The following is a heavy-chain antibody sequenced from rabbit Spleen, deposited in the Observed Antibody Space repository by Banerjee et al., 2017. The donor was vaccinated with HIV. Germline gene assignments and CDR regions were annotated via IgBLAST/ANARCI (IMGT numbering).Heavy chain of an antibody. CDR3: ARLSSGYYSL. J-gene: IGHJ6*01. Sequence: QEQLEESGGGLVKPEGSLTLTCKASGFSFSDRDVMCWVRQAPGKGLEWIACINTYTGKSVYASWAKGRFTISKTSTTATLQMTSLTAADTATYFCARLSSGYYSLWGPGTLVTVS. CDR1: GFSFSDRDV. D-gene: IGHD1-1*01. CDR2: INTYTGKS. V-gene: IGHV1S45*01.